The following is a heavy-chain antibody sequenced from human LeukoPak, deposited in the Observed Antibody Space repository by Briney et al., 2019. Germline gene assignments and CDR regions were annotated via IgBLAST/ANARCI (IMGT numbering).Heavy chain of an antibody. CDR3: ARSFYDSSGPQLDY. J-gene: IGHJ4*02. CDR2: ISAYNGNT. V-gene: IGHV1-18*01. CDR1: GYTFTSYG. D-gene: IGHD3-22*01. Sequence: ASVKVSCKASGYTFTSYGISWMRQAPGRGLEWMGWISAYNGNTNYAQKLQGRVTMTTDTSTSTAYMELRSLRSDDTAVYYCARSFYDSSGPQLDYWGQGTLVTVSS.